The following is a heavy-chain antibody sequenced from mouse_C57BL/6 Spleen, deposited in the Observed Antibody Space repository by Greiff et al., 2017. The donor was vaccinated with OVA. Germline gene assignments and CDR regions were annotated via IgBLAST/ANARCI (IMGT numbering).Heavy chain of an antibody. D-gene: IGHD1-1*01. CDR2: INPGSGGT. V-gene: IGHV1-54*01. CDR1: GYAFTNYL. CDR3: ARSLTTVVATGYFDY. J-gene: IGHJ2*01. Sequence: VQVVESGAELVRPGTSVKVSCKASGYAFTNYLIEWVKQRPGQGLEWIGVINPGSGGTNYNEKFKGKATLTADKSSSTAYMQLSSLTSEDSAVYFCARSLTTVVATGYFDYWGQGTTLTVSS.